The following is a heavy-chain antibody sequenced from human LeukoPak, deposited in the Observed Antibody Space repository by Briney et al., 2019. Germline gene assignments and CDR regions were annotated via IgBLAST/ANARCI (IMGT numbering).Heavy chain of an antibody. J-gene: IGHJ6*02. CDR1: AYSFTSYC. D-gene: IGHD4-23*01. V-gene: IGHV5-51*01. CDR2: IYPGDSDT. Sequence: GESLQSSSKGSAYSFTSYCTGWVRQMPGKGLEWMGIIYPGDSDTRYSPSFQGQVTSSADKSISTAYLQCSSLKASDTAMYYCARQDYGGNPHYYRMDVWGQGNTVTVSS. CDR3: ARQDYGGNPHYYRMDV.